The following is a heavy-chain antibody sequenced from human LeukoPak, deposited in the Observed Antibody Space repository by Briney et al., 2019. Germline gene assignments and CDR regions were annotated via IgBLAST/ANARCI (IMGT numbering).Heavy chain of an antibody. CDR2: ISAYNGNT. CDR3: ARFYEDTYGSGSYFDY. Sequence: ASVKVSCKASGYTFTSYGISWVRQAPGQGLEWMGWISAYNGNTNYAQKLQGRVTMTTDTSTSTAYMELRSLRSDDTAVYYCARFYEDTYGSGSYFDYWGQGTLVTVSS. V-gene: IGHV1-18*01. J-gene: IGHJ4*02. D-gene: IGHD3-10*01. CDR1: GYTFTSYG.